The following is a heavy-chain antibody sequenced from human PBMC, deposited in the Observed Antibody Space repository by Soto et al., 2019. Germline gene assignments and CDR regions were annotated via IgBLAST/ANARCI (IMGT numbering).Heavy chain of an antibody. CDR3: ARGYCSGGNCYWFDY. CDR2: VYYTGST. J-gene: IGHJ4*02. D-gene: IGHD2-15*01. CDR1: GGSISNYY. V-gene: IGHV4-59*08. Sequence: QVQLQESGPGLVKPSETLSLTCTVSGGSISNYYWNWIRQPPGKGLEWIGYVYYTGSTNYHPSLKSLVTVSVDTSNNQFSLKLSPVTAADTAVYYCARGYCSGGNCYWFDYWGQGTLVTVSS.